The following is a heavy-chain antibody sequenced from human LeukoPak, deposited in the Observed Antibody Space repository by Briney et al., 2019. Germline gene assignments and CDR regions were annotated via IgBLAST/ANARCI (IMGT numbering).Heavy chain of an antibody. CDR3: ARIEYGSGSVDY. CDR2: IYYSGST. CDR1: GGSISSGDYY. V-gene: IGHV4-30-4*01. J-gene: IGHJ4*02. D-gene: IGHD3-10*01. Sequence: QTLSLTCTVSGGSISSGDYYWSWIRQPPGKGLEWIGCIYYSGSTYYNPSLKSRVAISVDTSKNQFSLKLSSVTAADTAVYYCARIEYGSGSVDYWGQGTLVTVSS.